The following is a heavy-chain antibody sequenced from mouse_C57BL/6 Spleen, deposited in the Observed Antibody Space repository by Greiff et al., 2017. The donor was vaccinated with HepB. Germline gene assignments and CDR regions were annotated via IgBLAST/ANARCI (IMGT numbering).Heavy chain of an antibody. Sequence: EVKLLESGPGLVKPSQSLSLTCSVTGYSITSGYYWNWIRQFPGNKLEWMGYISYDGSNNYNPSLKNRISITRDPSKNQFFLKLNSVTTEDTATYYCARDKSLYDYGAWFAYWGQGTLVTVSA. CDR3: ARDKSLYDYGAWFAY. CDR2: ISYDGSN. V-gene: IGHV3-6*01. CDR1: GYSITSGYY. D-gene: IGHD2-4*01. J-gene: IGHJ3*01.